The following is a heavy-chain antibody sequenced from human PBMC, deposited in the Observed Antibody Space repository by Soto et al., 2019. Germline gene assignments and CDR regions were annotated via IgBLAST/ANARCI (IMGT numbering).Heavy chain of an antibody. J-gene: IGHJ4*02. CDR1: GFTFSSYA. CDR3: AKDRSVVTTDFDY. Sequence: EVQLLESGGGLVQPGGSLRLSCAASGFTFSSYAMSWVRQAPGKGLEWVSAISGSGGSSYYADSVKGRFTISRDNSKNTLYMQMNSLRAEDTAVYYCAKDRSVVTTDFDYWGQGTLVTVSS. CDR2: ISGSGGSS. V-gene: IGHV3-23*01. D-gene: IGHD4-4*01.